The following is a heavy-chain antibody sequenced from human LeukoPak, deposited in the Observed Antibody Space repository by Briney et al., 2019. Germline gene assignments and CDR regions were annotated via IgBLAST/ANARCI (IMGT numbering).Heavy chain of an antibody. J-gene: IGHJ5*02. Sequence: GRSLRLSCAVSGFTFRNYGMHWVRQAPGKGLEWVAVTSSDGNQKYYGESVRGRFTISRDNSNNTLYLQMNNLRTEDTALYYCVRGFSVGSQNWFDPWGQGTLVTVSS. V-gene: IGHV3-30*03. CDR2: TSSDGNQK. CDR3: VRGFSVGSQNWFDP. D-gene: IGHD2-15*01. CDR1: GFTFRNYG.